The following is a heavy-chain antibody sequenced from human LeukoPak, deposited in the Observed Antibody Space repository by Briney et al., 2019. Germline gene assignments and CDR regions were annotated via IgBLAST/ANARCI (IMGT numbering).Heavy chain of an antibody. CDR2: INPNSGGT. V-gene: IGHV1-2*02. D-gene: IGHD2-2*01. Sequence: ASVKVSCKASGYTFTGYYMHWVRQAPGQGLEWMGWINPNSGGTNYAQKFQGRVTMTRDTSISTAYMELSRLRAEDTAVYYCAKDPARCSSTSCSFFFGVWGKGTTVTISS. J-gene: IGHJ6*04. CDR3: AKDPARCSSTSCSFFFGV. CDR1: GYTFTGYY.